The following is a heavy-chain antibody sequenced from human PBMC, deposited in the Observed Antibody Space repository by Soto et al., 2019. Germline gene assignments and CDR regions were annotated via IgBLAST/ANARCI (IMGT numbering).Heavy chain of an antibody. CDR3: ARVYRITMVRGELSEY. CDR2: ISAYNGNT. Sequence: QVQLVQSGAEVKKPGASVKVSCKASGYTFTSYGISWVRQAPGLGLEWMGWISAYNGNTNYAQKLQGRVTMTTDTSTSTAYMELRSLRSDDTAVYYCARVYRITMVRGELSEYWGQGTLVTVSS. V-gene: IGHV1-18*01. CDR1: GYTFTSYG. J-gene: IGHJ4*02. D-gene: IGHD3-10*01.